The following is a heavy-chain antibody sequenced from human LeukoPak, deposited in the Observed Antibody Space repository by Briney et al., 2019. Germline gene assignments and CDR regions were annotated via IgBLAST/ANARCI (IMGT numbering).Heavy chain of an antibody. CDR3: ARVGGYSGYAAI. V-gene: IGHV4-31*01. Sequence: SQTLSLTCTVSVGSIGSGGYYWSWIRQHPGKGLEWIAYIYYSGSTYYNPSLRSQVNISLDTSKNQLSLKLNSVTAADTAVYYCARVGGYSGYAAIGGQGTLVTVSS. CDR2: IYYSGST. D-gene: IGHD5-12*01. J-gene: IGHJ4*02. CDR1: VGSIGSGGYY.